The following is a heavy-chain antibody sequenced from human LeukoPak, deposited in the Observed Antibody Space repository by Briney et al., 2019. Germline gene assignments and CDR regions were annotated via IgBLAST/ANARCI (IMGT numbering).Heavy chain of an antibody. J-gene: IGHJ4*02. Sequence: GGSLRLSCAVSGFTFSSYWMSWVRQAPGKGLEWVANIKQDGSEKYYVDSVKGRFTISRDNAKNSLYLQMNSLRAEDTAVYYCARDLPRYYYDSSGLDYWGQGTLVTVSS. D-gene: IGHD3-22*01. CDR3: ARDLPRYYYDSSGLDY. V-gene: IGHV3-7*01. CDR1: GFTFSSYW. CDR2: IKQDGSEK.